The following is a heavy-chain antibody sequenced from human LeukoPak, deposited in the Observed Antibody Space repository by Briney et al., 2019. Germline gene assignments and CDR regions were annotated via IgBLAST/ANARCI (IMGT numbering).Heavy chain of an antibody. J-gene: IGHJ4*02. V-gene: IGHV1-18*01. CDR3: ARDTASGWYYFDS. D-gene: IGHD6-19*01. Sequence: GASVKVSCKASGYIFTNYGLSWVRQAPGQGLEWMGWISVHNGNTRNSQKVQGRITMTADTSSTTAYMELRSLRFDDTAVYFCARDTASGWYYFDSWGQGTLVTVSP. CDR1: GYIFTNYG. CDR2: ISVHNGNT.